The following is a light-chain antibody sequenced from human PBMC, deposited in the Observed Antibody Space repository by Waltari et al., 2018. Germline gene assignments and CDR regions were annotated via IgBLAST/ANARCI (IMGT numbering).Light chain of an antibody. Sequence: DIQMTQSPSTLSASVGDRVTITCRASQSISSWLAWYQQKPGRAHKLLIYEASTLDSGVPSRFSGSGSGTEFTLTISSLQPDDFATYYCQHYASALTFGGGTKVEVK. CDR3: QHYASALT. CDR2: EAS. J-gene: IGKJ4*01. V-gene: IGKV1-5*03. CDR1: QSISSW.